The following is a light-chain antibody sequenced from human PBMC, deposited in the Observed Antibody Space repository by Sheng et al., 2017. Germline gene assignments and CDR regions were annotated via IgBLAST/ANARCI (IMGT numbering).Light chain of an antibody. CDR1: SSDIGGYNY. CDR3: TSYTSNTTPWV. Sequence: QSALTQPASVSGSPGQSITISCTGTSSDIGGYNYVSWYQQHPGKAPKLMIYDVTNRPSGVSNRFSGSKSDNTASLTISGLQAEDEADYYCTSYTSNTTPWVFGGGTKLTVL. V-gene: IGLV2-14*03. CDR2: DVT. J-gene: IGLJ3*02.